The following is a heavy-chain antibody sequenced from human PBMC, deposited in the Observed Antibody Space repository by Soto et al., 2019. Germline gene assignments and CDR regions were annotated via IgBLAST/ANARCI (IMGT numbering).Heavy chain of an antibody. J-gene: IGHJ6*02. CDR3: ARDLHSASGYYYYGMDV. CDR2: IYTSGST. V-gene: IGHV4-4*07. CDR1: GGSISSYY. D-gene: IGHD5-18*01. Sequence: SETLSLTCTASGGSISSYYWSWIRQPAGKGLEWIGRIYTSGSTNYNPSLKSRVTMSVDTSKNQFSLKLSSVTAADTAVYYCARDLHSASGYYYYGMDVWGQGTTVTVSS.